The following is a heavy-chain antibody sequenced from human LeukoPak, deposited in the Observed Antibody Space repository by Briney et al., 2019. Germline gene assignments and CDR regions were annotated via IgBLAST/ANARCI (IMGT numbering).Heavy chain of an antibody. CDR1: GYTFTGYY. CDR2: INPNSGGT. D-gene: IGHD1-7*01. J-gene: IGHJ3*02. Sequence: AASVKVSCKASGYTFTGYYMHWVRQAPGQGLEWMGWINPNSGGTNYAQKFQGRVTMTRDTSISTAYMELSGLRSDDTAVYYCARVRGNWNYRDRDAFDIWGQGTMVTVSS. CDR3: ARVRGNWNYRDRDAFDI. V-gene: IGHV1-2*02.